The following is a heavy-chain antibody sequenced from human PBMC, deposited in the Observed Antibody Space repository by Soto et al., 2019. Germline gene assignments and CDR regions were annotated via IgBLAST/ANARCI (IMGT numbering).Heavy chain of an antibody. Sequence: EVQLVESGGGLVKPGGSLRRSCAASGFTFSSYSMNWVRQAPGKGLEWVSSISSSGSHIYYADSVKGRFTISRDNAKNSLYLQMNSLRAEDTAVYYCTRDGSGGSSEVYYYYYMDVWGKGTTVTVSS. J-gene: IGHJ6*03. CDR2: ISSSGSHI. D-gene: IGHD2-15*01. V-gene: IGHV3-21*01. CDR1: GFTFSSYS. CDR3: TRDGSGGSSEVYYYYYMDV.